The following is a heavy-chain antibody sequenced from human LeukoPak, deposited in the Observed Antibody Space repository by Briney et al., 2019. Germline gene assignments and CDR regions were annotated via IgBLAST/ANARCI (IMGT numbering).Heavy chain of an antibody. J-gene: IGHJ4*02. D-gene: IGHD3-10*01. CDR2: IYYSGST. V-gene: IGHV4-59*01. CDR1: GGSIRSYN. Sequence: SETLSLTCTVSGGSIRSYNWCWGRHPPGPGQERIGYIYYSGSTNYNPSLTSRVTISGDTSKSQFSLKLTSVTAADTAVYYCASEGSGSYYYPFDSWGQGALVTVSS. CDR3: ASEGSGSYYYPFDS.